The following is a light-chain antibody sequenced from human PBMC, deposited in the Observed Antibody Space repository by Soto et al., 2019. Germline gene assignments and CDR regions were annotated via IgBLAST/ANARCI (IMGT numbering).Light chain of an antibody. V-gene: IGLV2-14*01. Sequence: QSALTQPASVSGSPGQSITISCTGTSSDVGGYNYVSWYQQHPGKAPKIMIYDVSNRPSGVSNRFSGSKSGNTASLTISGLQAEDEADYYCSSYTSSSTRRFGGGTKLTVL. CDR1: SSDVGGYNY. CDR2: DVS. CDR3: SSYTSSSTRR. J-gene: IGLJ2*01.